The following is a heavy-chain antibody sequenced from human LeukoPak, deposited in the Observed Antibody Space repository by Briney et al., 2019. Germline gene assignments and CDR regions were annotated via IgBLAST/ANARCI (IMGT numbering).Heavy chain of an antibody. CDR1: GFTFSSYG. CDR2: ISGSGGST. CDR3: AKAGGGDYNWFDP. Sequence: GGTLRLSCAAPGFTFSSYGMSWVRQAPGKGLEWVSAISGSGGSTYYADSVKGRFTISRDNSKNTLYLQMNSLRAEDTAVYYCAKAGGGDYNWFDPWGQGTLVTVSS. J-gene: IGHJ5*02. D-gene: IGHD3-10*01. V-gene: IGHV3-23*01.